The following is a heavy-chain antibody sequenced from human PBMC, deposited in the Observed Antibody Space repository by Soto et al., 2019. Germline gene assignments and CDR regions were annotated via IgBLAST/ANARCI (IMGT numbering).Heavy chain of an antibody. V-gene: IGHV4-61*01. J-gene: IGHJ5*02. CDR2: FYDSGST. D-gene: IGHD3-9*01. Sequence: QVQLQESAPGLVKPSETLSLTCTVSGASVSSDSYYWSWIRQPPGKGLEWIGHFYDSGSTNYNPSLNIRVTISVDTSKNPFSLKLSAGTTVDTAVYYCARGRVLRYFVSLYSWCQGTLVTVSS. CDR3: ARGRVLRYFVSLYS. CDR1: GASVSSDSYY.